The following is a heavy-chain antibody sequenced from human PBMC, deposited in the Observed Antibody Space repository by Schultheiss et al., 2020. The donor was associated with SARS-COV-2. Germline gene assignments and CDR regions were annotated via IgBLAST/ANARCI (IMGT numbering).Heavy chain of an antibody. D-gene: IGHD1-1*01. J-gene: IGHJ4*02. CDR2: IKSDGSST. CDR1: GFTFSSYA. Sequence: GGSLRLSCAASGFTFSSYAMSWVRQAPGKGLVWVSRIKSDGSSTSYADSVKGRFTISRDNSQNTLYLQMNSLTAEDTAVYYCTKRNWLDFWGQGTLVTVSS. V-gene: IGHV3-23*01. CDR3: TKRNWLDF.